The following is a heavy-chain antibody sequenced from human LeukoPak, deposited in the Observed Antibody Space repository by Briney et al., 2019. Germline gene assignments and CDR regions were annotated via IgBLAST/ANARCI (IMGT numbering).Heavy chain of an antibody. CDR1: GGSISSNTYY. V-gene: IGHV4-39*01. CDR2: IHYSGST. J-gene: IGHJ5*02. D-gene: IGHD5/OR15-5a*01. CDR3: ATSDTVSTYNWFDP. Sequence: SETLSLTCTVPGGSISSNTYYWGWIRRPPGKGLEWIGNIHYSGSTYYNPSLKSRVTISVDTSKNQFSLNLSSLTAADTAVYYCATSDTVSTYNWFDPWGQGTLVTVSS.